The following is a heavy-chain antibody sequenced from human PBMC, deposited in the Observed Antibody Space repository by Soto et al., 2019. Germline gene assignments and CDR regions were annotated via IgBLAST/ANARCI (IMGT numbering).Heavy chain of an antibody. CDR1: GFTFDDYA. D-gene: IGHD6-13*01. Sequence: SLRLSCAASGFTFDDYAMHWVRKVPGKVLEWVSGINWNSGSIGYGDSVKGRFAISRDNAKNSLHLQMNSLSAEDTAFYYCVKDESINWYSGHFRHWGQGTLVTVSS. V-gene: IGHV3-9*01. J-gene: IGHJ1*01. CDR2: INWNSGSI. CDR3: VKDESINWYSGHFRH.